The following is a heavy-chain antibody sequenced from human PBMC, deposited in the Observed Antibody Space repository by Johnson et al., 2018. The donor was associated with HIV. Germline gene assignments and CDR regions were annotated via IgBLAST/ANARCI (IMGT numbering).Heavy chain of an antibody. J-gene: IGHJ3*02. Sequence: VQLVESGGGLVQPGGSLRLSCAASGFTFSSYDMHWVRQATGKGLEWVSAIGTAGDTYYPGSVKGRFTISREHAKNSLYLQMNSPRVDDTAIYYCARVRAGRENAFDIWGQGTMVTVSS. CDR3: ARVRAGRENAFDI. V-gene: IGHV3-13*01. CDR1: GFTFSSYD. D-gene: IGHD1-26*01. CDR2: IGTAGDT.